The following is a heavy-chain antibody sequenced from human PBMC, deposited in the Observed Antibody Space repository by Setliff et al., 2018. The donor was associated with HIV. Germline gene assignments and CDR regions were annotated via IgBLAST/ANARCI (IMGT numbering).Heavy chain of an antibody. V-gene: IGHV4-39*01. J-gene: IGHJ6*03. Sequence: ASETLSLTCTVSGGSISSSSYYWGWIRQPPGKGLEWIGNIYYNGSTYSTPSLKSRVTISVDTSKNQFSLKLSSVTAAGTAMYYCARRGGLVRGVITYYYMDVWGIGTTVTVSS. CDR1: GGSISSSSYY. D-gene: IGHD3-10*01. CDR2: IYYNGST. CDR3: ARRGGLVRGVITYYYMDV.